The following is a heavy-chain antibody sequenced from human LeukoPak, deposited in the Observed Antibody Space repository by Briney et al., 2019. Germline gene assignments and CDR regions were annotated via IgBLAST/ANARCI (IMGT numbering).Heavy chain of an antibody. Sequence: ASVKVTCKASGYTFTSYGISWVRQAPGQGLEWMGWISAYNGNTNYAQKLQGRVTMTTATYTSTDTLELRSRRADDTAVYYCARDRYYYGGSGYYYAPFDYWGQGTLVTVS. J-gene: IGHJ4*02. CDR1: GYTFTSYG. CDR2: ISAYNGNT. V-gene: IGHV1-18*01. D-gene: IGHD3-22*01. CDR3: ARDRYYYGGSGYYYAPFDY.